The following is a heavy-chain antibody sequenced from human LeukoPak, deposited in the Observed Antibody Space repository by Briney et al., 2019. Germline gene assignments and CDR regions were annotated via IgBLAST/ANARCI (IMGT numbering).Heavy chain of an antibody. CDR3: ASPLRGGSSYEMNY. J-gene: IGHJ4*02. CDR2: VYSSGSS. V-gene: IGHV4-39*01. Sequence: SETLSLTCTVSGGSISSSNNYWGWIRQPPGKGLEWIGSVYSSGSSYYNPSLKSRVTISVDTSKNQFSLKLNSVTAADTAVYYCASPLRGGSSYEMNYWGQGTLVTVSS. CDR1: GGSISSSNNY. D-gene: IGHD5-18*01.